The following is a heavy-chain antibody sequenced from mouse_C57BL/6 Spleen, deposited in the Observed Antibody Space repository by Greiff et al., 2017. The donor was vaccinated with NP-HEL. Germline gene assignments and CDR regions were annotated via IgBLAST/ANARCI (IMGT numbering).Heavy chain of an antibody. CDR2: ISDGGSYT. CDR3: ARVITTHYYFDY. D-gene: IGHD2-4*01. V-gene: IGHV5-4*01. Sequence: EVQRVESGGGLVKPGGSLKLSCAASGFTFSSYAMSWVRQTPEKRLEWVATISDGGSYTYYPDNVKGRFTISRDNAKNNLYLQMSHLKSEDTAMYYCARVITTHYYFDYWGQGTTLTVSS. J-gene: IGHJ2*01. CDR1: GFTFSSYA.